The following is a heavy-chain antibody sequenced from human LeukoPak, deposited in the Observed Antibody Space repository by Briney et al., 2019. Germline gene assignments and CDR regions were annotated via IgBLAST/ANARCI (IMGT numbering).Heavy chain of an antibody. V-gene: IGHV1-18*01. CDR1: GYTFTSYG. Sequence: VASVKVSCKASGYTFTSYGISWVRQAPGQGLEWMGWISAYNGNTNYAQKLQGRVTMTTDTSTSTAYMELRSLRSDDTAVYYCARGGIQLWAGDYWYFDLWGRGTLVTVSS. CDR3: ARGGIQLWAGDYWYFDL. D-gene: IGHD5-18*01. J-gene: IGHJ2*01. CDR2: ISAYNGNT.